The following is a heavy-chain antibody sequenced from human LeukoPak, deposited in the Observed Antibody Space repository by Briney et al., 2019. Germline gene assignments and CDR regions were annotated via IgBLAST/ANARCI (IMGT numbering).Heavy chain of an antibody. V-gene: IGHV3-23*01. J-gene: IGHJ4*02. CDR2: ISDSGGST. CDR1: GFIFSSYA. D-gene: IGHD3-22*01. Sequence: GGSLRLSCSASGFIFSSYAMSWVRQASGKGLEWVSTISDSGGSTSYADSVKGRFTISRDNSKNTLYLQMNSLRAEDTALYYCAKMINPYYYDTSGYGFDYWGQGTLVTVSS. CDR3: AKMINPYYYDTSGYGFDY.